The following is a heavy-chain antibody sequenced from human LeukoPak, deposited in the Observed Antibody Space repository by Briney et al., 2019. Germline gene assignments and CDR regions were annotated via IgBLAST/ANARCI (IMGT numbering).Heavy chain of an antibody. Sequence: GGSLRLSCAASGFTFNSYAMTWVRQAPGKGLEWVSVISDSGISTYYTDSVKGRFTISRDNSKNTLYLQMNSLRAEDTAVYYCAKDSQGSAASSGFFDYWGQGTLVTVSS. CDR1: GFTFNSYA. J-gene: IGHJ4*02. D-gene: IGHD2-2*01. CDR3: AKDSQGSAASSGFFDY. CDR2: ISDSGIST. V-gene: IGHV3-23*01.